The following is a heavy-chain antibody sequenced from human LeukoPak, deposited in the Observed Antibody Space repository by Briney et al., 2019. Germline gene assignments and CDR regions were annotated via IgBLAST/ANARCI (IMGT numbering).Heavy chain of an antibody. V-gene: IGHV1-18*04. CDR2: LAAYNGNT. CDR1: GYTFTSYG. Sequence: GASVKVSCKASGYTFTSYGISGVRQPPGQGLGWMGWLAAYNGNTNYAQKLQGRVTMTTDTSTSTAYMELRSLRSDDTAVYYCAREGGMVRGPLYYGMDVWGKGTTVTVSS. J-gene: IGHJ6*04. CDR3: AREGGMVRGPLYYGMDV. D-gene: IGHD3-10*01.